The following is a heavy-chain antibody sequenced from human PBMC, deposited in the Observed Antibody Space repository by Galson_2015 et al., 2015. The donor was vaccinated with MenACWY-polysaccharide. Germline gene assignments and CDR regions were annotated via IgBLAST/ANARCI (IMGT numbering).Heavy chain of an antibody. D-gene: IGHD1-20*01. V-gene: IGHV3-30*18. J-gene: IGHJ4*02. CDR3: AKERDARMSSSLNL. CDR2: IAHDGTVT. Sequence: SLRLSCAASGFTFSNYGMQWVRQAPGKGLEWVTVIAHDGTVTHYTDSVRGRFTVSSDNSKNMLYLYMNSLRPDDTAVYFCAKERDARMSSSLNLWGQGTLVIVSS. CDR1: GFTFSNYG.